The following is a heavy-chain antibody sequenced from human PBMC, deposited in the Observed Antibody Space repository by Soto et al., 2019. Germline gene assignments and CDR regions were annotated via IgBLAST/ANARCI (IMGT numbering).Heavy chain of an antibody. CDR3: ATAHAVRGLMKY. J-gene: IGHJ4*02. V-gene: IGHV3-21*01. D-gene: IGHD3-10*01. CDR2: ISSVNTYI. Sequence: GGSLRLSCAASGFPFSSYTMNWVRQAPGKGLEWVSSISSVNTYIYYADSVKGRFTISRDNAKNSLFLQMNSLRAEDTAVYYCATAHAVRGLMKYWGQGTLVTAPQ. CDR1: GFPFSSYT.